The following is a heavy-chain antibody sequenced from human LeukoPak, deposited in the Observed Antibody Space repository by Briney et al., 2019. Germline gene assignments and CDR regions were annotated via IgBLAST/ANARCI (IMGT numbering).Heavy chain of an antibody. CDR2: IYPGDSDT. CDR1: GYSFTSYW. V-gene: IGHV5-51*03. D-gene: IGHD3-3*01. J-gene: IGHJ6*02. CDR3: AINYDFWSGSSLYGMDV. Sequence: PGESLKISCKGSGYSFTSYWIGWVRQMPGKGLEWMGIIYPGDSDTRYSPSFQGQVTISADKSISTAYLQWGSLKASDTAMYYCAINYDFWSGSSLYGMDVWGQGTTVTVSS.